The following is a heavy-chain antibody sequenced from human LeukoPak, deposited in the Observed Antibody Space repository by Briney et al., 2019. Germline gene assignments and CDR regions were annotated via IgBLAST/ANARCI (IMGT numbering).Heavy chain of an antibody. V-gene: IGHV3-48*02. D-gene: IGHD3-3*01. CDR2: ISSSSSTI. J-gene: IGHJ5*02. CDR3: ARDGTLLDYDFWSGYRADNWFDP. CDR1: GFTFSSYS. Sequence: GGSLRLSCAASGFTFSSYSMNWVRQAPGKGLEWVSYISSSSSTIYYADSVKGRFTISRDNAKNSPYLQMNSLRDEDTAVYYCARDGTLLDYDFWSGYRADNWFDPWGQGTLVTVSS.